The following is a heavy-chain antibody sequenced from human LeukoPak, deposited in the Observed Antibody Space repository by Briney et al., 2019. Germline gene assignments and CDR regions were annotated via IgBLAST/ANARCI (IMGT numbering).Heavy chain of an antibody. D-gene: IGHD6-19*01. CDR3: ARGAYNSGPDN. Sequence: PGGSLRLSCAASGFTFSLYSMNWVRQAPGTGLEWVSYISPTSSTIVYADSVKGRFTMSRDNAKNSLYLQINSLRDEDTAVYYCARGAYNSGPDNSGHGALGTVSS. CDR1: GFTFSLYS. CDR2: ISPTSSTI. J-gene: IGHJ4*03. V-gene: IGHV3-48*02.